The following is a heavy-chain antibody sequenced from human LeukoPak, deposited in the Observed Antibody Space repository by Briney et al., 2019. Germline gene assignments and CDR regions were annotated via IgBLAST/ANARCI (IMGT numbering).Heavy chain of an antibody. CDR1: GYSSTSYW. V-gene: IGHV5-51*01. D-gene: IGHD5-12*01. J-gene: IGHJ5*02. Sequence: GESLKISSKGSGYSSTSYWIGWVRQMPGKRLEWMGIIYPGDSDTRYSPSFQGQVTISADKSISTAYLQWSSLKASDTAMYYCARLPVATIPNWFDPWGQGTLVTVSS. CDR2: IYPGDSDT. CDR3: ARLPVATIPNWFDP.